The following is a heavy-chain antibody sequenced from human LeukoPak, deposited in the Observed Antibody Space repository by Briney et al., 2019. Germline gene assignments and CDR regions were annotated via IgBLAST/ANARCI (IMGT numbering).Heavy chain of an antibody. CDR1: GFTFSDYY. D-gene: IGHD6-13*01. V-gene: IGHV3-11*04. J-gene: IGHJ5*02. CDR2: ISSSGSTI. Sequence: GGSLRLSCAASGFTFSDYYMSWIRQAPGKGLEWVSYISSSGSTIYYADSVKGRFTISRDNAKNSLYLQMNSLRAEDTAVYYCARDMAGIAAAGNWFDPWGQGTLVTVSS. CDR3: ARDMAGIAAAGNWFDP.